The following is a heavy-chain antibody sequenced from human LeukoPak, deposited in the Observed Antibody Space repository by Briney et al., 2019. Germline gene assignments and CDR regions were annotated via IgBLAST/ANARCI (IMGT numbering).Heavy chain of an antibody. Sequence: GGSLRLSCAASGFTVSSNYMSWVRQAPGKGLEWVSVIYSGGSTYYADSVKSRFTISRDNSKNTLYLQMNSLRAEDTAVYYCARVMGCSGGSCYYGSFDYWGQGTLVTVSS. V-gene: IGHV3-53*01. CDR3: ARVMGCSGGSCYYGSFDY. D-gene: IGHD2-15*01. J-gene: IGHJ4*02. CDR1: GFTVSSNY. CDR2: IYSGGST.